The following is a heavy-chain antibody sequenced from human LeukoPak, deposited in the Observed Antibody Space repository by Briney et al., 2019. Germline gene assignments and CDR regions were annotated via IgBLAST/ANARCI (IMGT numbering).Heavy chain of an antibody. CDR2: ISGSGGST. CDR1: GFTFSSYA. CDR3: AKDAGGNYDSSGYYYRDAFDI. J-gene: IGHJ3*02. V-gene: IGHV3-23*01. D-gene: IGHD3-22*01. Sequence: GGSLRLSCAASGFTFSSYAMSWVRQAPGKGLEWVSAISGSGGSTYYADSVKGRFTISRDNSKNTLYLQMNSLRAEDTAVYYCAKDAGGNYDSSGYYYRDAFDIWGQGTMVTVSS.